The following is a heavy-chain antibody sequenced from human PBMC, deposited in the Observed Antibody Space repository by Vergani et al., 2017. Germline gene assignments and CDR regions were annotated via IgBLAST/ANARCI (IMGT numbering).Heavy chain of an antibody. D-gene: IGHD6-13*01. J-gene: IGHJ4*02. CDR2: INHSGST. CDR3: ASNPLAAAGTFDY. CDR1: GGSFSGYY. V-gene: IGHV4-34*01. Sequence: QVQLQQWGAGLLKPSETLSLTCAVYGGSFSGYYWSWIRQPPGKGLGWVGEINHSGSTNYNPSLKSRVTISVDTSKNQFCLKLSSVTAADTAVYYCASNPLAAAGTFDYWGQGTLVTVSS.